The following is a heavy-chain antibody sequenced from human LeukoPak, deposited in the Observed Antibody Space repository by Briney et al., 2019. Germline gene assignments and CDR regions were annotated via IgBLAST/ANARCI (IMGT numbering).Heavy chain of an antibody. Sequence: ASVKVSCKASGYIFINHGIAWVRQAPGQGLEYMGRISAYNGNTDYAQKLQGRVTMTTDTSTSTAYMELRSLRSDDTAVYYCARWGGSPNDYWGQGTLVTVSS. D-gene: IGHD1-26*01. CDR3: ARWGGSPNDY. J-gene: IGHJ4*02. V-gene: IGHV1-18*01. CDR1: GYIFINHG. CDR2: ISAYNGNT.